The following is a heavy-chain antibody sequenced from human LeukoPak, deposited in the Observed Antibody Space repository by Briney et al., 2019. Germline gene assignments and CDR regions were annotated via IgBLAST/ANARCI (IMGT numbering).Heavy chain of an antibody. CDR3: ARADIVVVVAATNYGMDV. D-gene: IGHD2-15*01. V-gene: IGHV1-18*01. Sequence: ASVKVSCKASGYTFTSYGISWVRQAPGQGLEWMGWISAYNGNTNYAQKLQGRVTMTTDTSTSTAYMELRSLRSDDTAVYYCARADIVVVVAATNYGMDVWGQGTTATVSS. CDR1: GYTFTSYG. J-gene: IGHJ6*02. CDR2: ISAYNGNT.